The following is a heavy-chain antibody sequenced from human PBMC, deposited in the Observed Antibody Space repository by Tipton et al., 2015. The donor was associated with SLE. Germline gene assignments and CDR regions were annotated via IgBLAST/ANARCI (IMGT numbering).Heavy chain of an antibody. J-gene: IGHJ2*01. D-gene: IGHD1-26*01. CDR1: DGSLSGYY. V-gene: IGHV4-34*01. Sequence: TLSLTCTVFDGSLSGYYWAWLRQSPGKGLEWIGEISHDGGANYNPSLESRGTISLETSKNQFSLKLTSVTAADTAVYYCARDGVAGKDFDWYFDLWGRGTLVTVSS. CDR2: ISHDGGA. CDR3: ARDGVAGKDFDWYFDL.